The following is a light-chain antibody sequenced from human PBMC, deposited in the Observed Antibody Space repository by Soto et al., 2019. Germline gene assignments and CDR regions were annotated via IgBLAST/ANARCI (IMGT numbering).Light chain of an antibody. CDR3: QQYHNWPWT. Sequence: IILTQSPATRSLSQLEIGTLSFMASQSVSSYLAWYQQKPGQAPRLLIYDASNRATGIPARFSGSGPGTDFSLTISSLEPEDFAVYYCQQYHNWPWTFGQGTKVDIK. CDR2: DAS. V-gene: IGKV3-11*01. CDR1: QSVSSY. J-gene: IGKJ1*01.